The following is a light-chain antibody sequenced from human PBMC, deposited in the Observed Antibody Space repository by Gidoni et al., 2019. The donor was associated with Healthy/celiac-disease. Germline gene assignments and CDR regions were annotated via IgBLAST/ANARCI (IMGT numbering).Light chain of an antibody. V-gene: IGKV1-39*01. Sequence: DIQMTQSPSSLSASVGDRVTITCRASQSISSYLNWYQQKPGKAPKLLIYAASSLQSGVPSRFSGSGSGTDFTLTISSLQPEDFATYYCQQSYSTLLTFGGXTKGEIK. J-gene: IGKJ4*01. CDR2: AAS. CDR1: QSISSY. CDR3: QQSYSTLLT.